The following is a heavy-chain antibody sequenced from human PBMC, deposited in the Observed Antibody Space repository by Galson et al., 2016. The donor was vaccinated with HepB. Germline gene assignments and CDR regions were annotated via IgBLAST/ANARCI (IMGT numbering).Heavy chain of an antibody. J-gene: IGHJ6*02. CDR1: GFTFRAYG. V-gene: IGHV3-33*01. CDR3: ARACRYGFVIHYSCMDV. D-gene: IGHD3/OR15-3a*01. CDR2: IWHDGSNK. Sequence: SLRLSCAASGFTFRAYGMHWVRQAPGKGLEWVAVIWHDGSNKSYADYVKGRVTISRDNSKNTLYLQMKSLSAEDTAVYYCARACRYGFVIHYSCMDVWGQGTMVTVSS.